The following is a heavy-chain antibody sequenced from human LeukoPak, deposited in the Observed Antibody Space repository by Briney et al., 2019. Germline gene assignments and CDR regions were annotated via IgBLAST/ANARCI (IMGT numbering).Heavy chain of an antibody. D-gene: IGHD6-19*01. Sequence: GGSLRLSCAASGFSFSSHDMHWVRQPTGKGLEWVSVIGTAGNTYYADCVKGRFTISRENAKNSLYLQMDNLRAGDTAVYYCARSKSYSSGWTDFDYWGQGTLVTVSS. CDR1: GFSFSSHD. J-gene: IGHJ4*02. CDR3: ARSKSYSSGWTDFDY. V-gene: IGHV3-13*01. CDR2: IGTAGNT.